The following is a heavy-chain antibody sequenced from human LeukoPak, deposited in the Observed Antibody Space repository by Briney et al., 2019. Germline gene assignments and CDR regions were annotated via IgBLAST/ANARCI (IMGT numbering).Heavy chain of an antibody. CDR3: ASNAVVEGFDY. CDR2: IYYSGST. D-gene: IGHD2-2*01. CDR1: GGSISSGGYY. Sequence: SETLSLTCTVSGGSISSGGYYWSWIRQHPGQGLEWIGYIYYSGSTYYNPSLKSRVTISVDTSKNQFSLKLSSVTAADTAVYYCASNAVVEGFDYWGQGTLVTVSS. V-gene: IGHV4-31*03. J-gene: IGHJ4*02.